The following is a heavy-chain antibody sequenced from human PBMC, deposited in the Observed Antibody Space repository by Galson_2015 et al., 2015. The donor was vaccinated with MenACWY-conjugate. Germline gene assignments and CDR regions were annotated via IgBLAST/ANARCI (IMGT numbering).Heavy chain of an antibody. J-gene: IGHJ4*02. Sequence: SLRLSCAASGFTFSSSSMNWVRQAPGKGLAWVSHISSGSGSIYYADSVKGRFTISRDNAKNSLYLQMNSLRAEDTAVYYCARDPSFTGFDYWGQGTLVTVSS. CDR3: ARDPSFTGFDY. D-gene: IGHD1-14*01. CDR2: ISSGSGSI. CDR1: GFTFSSSS. V-gene: IGHV3-48*01.